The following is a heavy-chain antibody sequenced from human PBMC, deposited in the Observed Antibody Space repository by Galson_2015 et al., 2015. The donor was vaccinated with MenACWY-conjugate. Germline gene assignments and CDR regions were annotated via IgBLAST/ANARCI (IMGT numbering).Heavy chain of an antibody. CDR1: GFSLTTAGMV. V-gene: IGHV2-26*01. CDR3: ARLTRAGDRGD. CDR2: ISSNDRK. Sequence: PALVKPTQTLTLTCSVSGFSLTTAGMVLSWIRQPPGKALEWLAHISSNDRKPYNTSLQSRLTISKDTSKSQVVLSMTNMDPVDTGTYYCARLTRAGDRGDWGQGTLVTVSS. J-gene: IGHJ4*02. D-gene: IGHD2-21*02.